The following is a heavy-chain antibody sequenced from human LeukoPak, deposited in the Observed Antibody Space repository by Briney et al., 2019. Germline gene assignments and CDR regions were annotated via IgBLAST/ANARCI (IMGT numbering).Heavy chain of an antibody. D-gene: IGHD1-1*01. CDR2: IKEDGTEK. CDR3: VRESRPGGAMGLYHNLDY. CDR1: GFTFSDFW. Sequence: GGSLRLSCAGSGFTFSDFWMTWVRQTPGKGLEWVANIKEDGTEKNLVGSVKGRFTISRDNTKNLLFLEMNNLRGDDTAIYYCVRESRPGGAMGLYHNLDYWGQGTLVAVSS. J-gene: IGHJ4*02. V-gene: IGHV3-7*01.